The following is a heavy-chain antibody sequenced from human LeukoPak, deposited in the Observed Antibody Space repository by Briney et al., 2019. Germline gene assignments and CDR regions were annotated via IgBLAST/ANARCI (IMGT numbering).Heavy chain of an antibody. CDR3: AREEGRSSGWYEDDAFDI. J-gene: IGHJ3*02. CDR2: IIPIFGTA. Sequence: ASVKVSCKASGGTFSSYAISWVRQAPGQGLEWMGGIIPIFGTANYAQKFQGRVTITADESTSTAYMELSSLRSEDTAVYYCAREEGRSSGWYEDDAFDIWGQGTMVTVSS. CDR1: GGTFSSYA. V-gene: IGHV1-69*13. D-gene: IGHD6-19*01.